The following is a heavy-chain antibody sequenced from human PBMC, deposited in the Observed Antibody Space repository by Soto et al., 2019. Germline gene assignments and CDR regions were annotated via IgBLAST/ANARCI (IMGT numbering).Heavy chain of an antibody. J-gene: IGHJ3*02. CDR2: ISGSGGST. V-gene: IGHV3-23*01. CDR3: AKDRLKLGYCSGGSCYPNDAFDI. Sequence: EVQLLESGGGLVQPGGSLRLSCAASGFTFSSYAMSWVRQAPGKGLEWVSAISGSGGSTYYADSVKGRFTISRDNSKKTLYLQMNSLRAEDTAVYYCAKDRLKLGYCSGGSCYPNDAFDIWGQGTMVTVSS. CDR1: GFTFSSYA. D-gene: IGHD2-15*01.